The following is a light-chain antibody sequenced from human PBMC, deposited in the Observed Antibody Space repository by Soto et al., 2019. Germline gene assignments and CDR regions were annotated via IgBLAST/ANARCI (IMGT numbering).Light chain of an antibody. CDR1: QDVSND. V-gene: IGKV1-17*02. J-gene: IGKJ1*01. Sequence: DIQMTQSPPSLSASVGDRVTITCRASQDVSNDLGWFQQKPGKAPKRLIFGASNLESGVPSRFSGTGSGTEFILTITNLQPEDFATYFCQQSYSTPPWTFGQGAKVDI. CDR2: GAS. CDR3: QQSYSTPPWT.